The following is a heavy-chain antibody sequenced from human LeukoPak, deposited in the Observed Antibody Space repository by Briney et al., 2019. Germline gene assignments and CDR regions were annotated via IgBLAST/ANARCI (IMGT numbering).Heavy chain of an antibody. CDR1: GYSISSGYY. Sequence: SETLSLTCTVSGYSISSGYYWGWIRQPPGKGLEWIGEINHSGSTNYNPSLKSRVTISVDTSKNQFSLKLSSVTAADTAVYYCARARDYYDSSGYPYWGQGTLVTVSS. V-gene: IGHV4-38-2*02. D-gene: IGHD3-22*01. CDR2: INHSGST. J-gene: IGHJ4*02. CDR3: ARARDYYDSSGYPY.